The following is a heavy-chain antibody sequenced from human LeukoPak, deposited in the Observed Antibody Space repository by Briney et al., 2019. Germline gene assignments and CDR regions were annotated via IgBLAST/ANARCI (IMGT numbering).Heavy chain of an antibody. J-gene: IGHJ3*02. Sequence: SETLSLTCAVSGGSISSSNWWSWVRQPPGKGLEWIGEIYHSGSTNYNPSLKSRVTISVDKSKNQFSLKLSSVTAADTAVYYCARDKAPTLDWSTDAFDIWGQGTMVTASS. V-gene: IGHV4-4*02. CDR1: GGSISSSNW. CDR2: IYHSGST. CDR3: ARDKAPTLDWSTDAFDI. D-gene: IGHD3-9*01.